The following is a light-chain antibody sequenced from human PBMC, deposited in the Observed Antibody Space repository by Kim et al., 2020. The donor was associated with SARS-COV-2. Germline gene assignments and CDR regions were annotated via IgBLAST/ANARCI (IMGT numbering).Light chain of an antibody. CDR2: AAS. Sequence: SASVEDRVTITCGESQSISNDLSWYQQQPGKAPTLVIYAASSLQSRVPSRFSGSGSETDFSLTTSSLQPDDFATYCSPHSCNTPPTFGQGTKLKI. CDR3: PHSCNTPPT. J-gene: IGKJ2*01. V-gene: IGKV1-39*01. CDR1: QSISND.